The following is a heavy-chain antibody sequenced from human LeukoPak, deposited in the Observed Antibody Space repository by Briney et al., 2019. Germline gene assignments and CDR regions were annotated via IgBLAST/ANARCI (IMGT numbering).Heavy chain of an antibody. Sequence: GGSLRLSCAASGFTFSSYSMNWGRQAPGKGLEWVSSISSSSTYIYYADSVKGRFTISRDNAENSLYLQMNSLRAEDTAVYYCARALVYYDSSGYYCDYWGQGTLVTVSS. CDR1: GFTFSSYS. D-gene: IGHD3-22*01. J-gene: IGHJ4*02. CDR3: ARALVYYDSSGYYCDY. CDR2: ISSSSTYI. V-gene: IGHV3-21*01.